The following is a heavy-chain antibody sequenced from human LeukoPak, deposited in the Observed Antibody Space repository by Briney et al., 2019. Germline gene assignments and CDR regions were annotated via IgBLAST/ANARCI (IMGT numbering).Heavy chain of an antibody. CDR1: GGSTSSYY. CDR2: IYYSGST. V-gene: IGHV4-59*08. Sequence: PSETLSLTCTVSGGSTSSYYWSWIRQPPGKGLEWIGYIYYSGSTNYNPSLKSRVTISVDTSKNQFSLKLSSVTAADTAVYYCARVEFTYFDYWGQGTLVTVSS. J-gene: IGHJ4*02. CDR3: ARVEFTYFDY.